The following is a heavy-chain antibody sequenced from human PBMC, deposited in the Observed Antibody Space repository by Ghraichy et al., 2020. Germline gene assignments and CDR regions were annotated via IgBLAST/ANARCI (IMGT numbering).Heavy chain of an antibody. CDR2: INHSGST. CDR3: ARSGSYYFRYYFDY. J-gene: IGHJ4*02. D-gene: IGHD3-10*01. V-gene: IGHV4-34*01. Sequence: ESLNISCAVYGGSFSGYYWSWIRQPPGKGLEWIGEINHSGSTNYNPSLKSRVTISVDTSKNQFSLKLSSVTAADTAVYYCARSGSYYFRYYFDYWGQGTLVTVSS. CDR1: GGSFSGYY.